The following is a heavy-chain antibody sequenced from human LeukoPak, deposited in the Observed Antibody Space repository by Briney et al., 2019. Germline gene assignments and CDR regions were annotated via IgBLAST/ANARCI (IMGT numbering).Heavy chain of an antibody. D-gene: IGHD1-26*01. Sequence: ASVKVSCKASGGTFSSYAISWVRQAPGQGLEWMGIINPSGGSTSYAQKFQGRVTMTRDTSTSTVYMELSSLRSEDTAVYYCARPQSGSYSHFGYWGQGTLVTVSS. CDR2: INPSGGST. CDR1: GGTFSSYA. V-gene: IGHV1-46*01. J-gene: IGHJ4*02. CDR3: ARPQSGSYSHFGY.